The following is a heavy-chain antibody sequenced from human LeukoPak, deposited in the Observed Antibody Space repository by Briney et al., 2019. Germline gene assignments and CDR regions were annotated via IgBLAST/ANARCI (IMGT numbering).Heavy chain of an antibody. Sequence: SETLSLTCTVSGGSISSYYWNWIRQPPGKGLEWIGYISYSGSTNYNPSLKNRVTISVDTSKNQFSLKLSSVTAADTAMYYCARAFSGSLPAGYWGRGTLVTVSS. CDR2: ISYSGST. D-gene: IGHD1-26*01. CDR1: GGSISSYY. J-gene: IGHJ4*02. CDR3: ARAFSGSLPAGY. V-gene: IGHV4-59*01.